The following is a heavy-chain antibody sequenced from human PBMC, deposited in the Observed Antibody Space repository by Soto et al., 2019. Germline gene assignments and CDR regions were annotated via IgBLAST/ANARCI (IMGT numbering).Heavy chain of an antibody. J-gene: IGHJ4*02. V-gene: IGHV3-30-3*01. CDR3: ARDGGDLVGATPPAPEDY. CDR1: GFTFSSYA. Sequence: PVGSLRLSCAASGFTFSSYAMHWVRQAPGKGLEWVAVISYDGSNKYYADSVKGRFTISRDNSKNTLYLQMNSLRAEDTAVYYCARDGGDLVGATPPAPEDYWGQGTLVTVSS. CDR2: ISYDGSNK. D-gene: IGHD1-26*01.